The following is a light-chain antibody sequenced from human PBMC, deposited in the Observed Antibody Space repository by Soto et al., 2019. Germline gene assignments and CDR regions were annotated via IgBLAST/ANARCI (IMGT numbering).Light chain of an antibody. CDR1: TIVSSD. V-gene: IGKV3-11*01. J-gene: IGKJ2*01. CDR3: QQRSNWPPYT. CDR2: DAS. Sequence: EIVLTQSPAPMSLSPGYRATLSCRASTIVSSDLAWYKQKPGQAPRLLIYDASNRSTGSPARFSGSGSGTDFTLTIISREHEDVAVYYCQQRSNWPPYTFGQGTKLEIK.